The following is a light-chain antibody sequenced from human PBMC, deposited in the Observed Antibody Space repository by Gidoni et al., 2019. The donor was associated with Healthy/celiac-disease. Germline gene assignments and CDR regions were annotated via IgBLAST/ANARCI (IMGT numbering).Light chain of an antibody. Sequence: AIRMTQSPSSFSASTGDRVTITCRASQGISSYLAWYQQKPGKAPKLLIYAASTLQSGVPSRFSGSGSGTDFTLTISCLQSEDFATYYCQQYYSTPTFGPGTKVDIK. J-gene: IGKJ3*01. CDR3: QQYYSTPT. V-gene: IGKV1-8*01. CDR1: QGISSY. CDR2: AAS.